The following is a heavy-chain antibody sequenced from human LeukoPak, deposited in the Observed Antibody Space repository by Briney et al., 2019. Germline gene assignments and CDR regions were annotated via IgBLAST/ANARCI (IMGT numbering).Heavy chain of an antibody. CDR3: AKDRWEQWLGVSYYDYGMDV. J-gene: IGHJ6*04. Sequence: GGSLRLSCAASGFTFSSCAMSWVRQAPGKGLEWVSGISGGGGGTNYADSVKGRFTFSRDNPKNTLYLEMNHLRVEDTAVYYCAKDRWEQWLGVSYYDYGMDVWGKGTTVTVSS. V-gene: IGHV3-23*01. CDR2: ISGGGGGT. CDR1: GFTFSSCA. D-gene: IGHD6-19*01.